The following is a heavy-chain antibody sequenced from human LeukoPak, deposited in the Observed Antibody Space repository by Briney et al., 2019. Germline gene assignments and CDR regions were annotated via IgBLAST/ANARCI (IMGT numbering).Heavy chain of an antibody. CDR1: GYTFTNFG. CDR3: ARTPLVVAPPWDC. D-gene: IGHD3-22*01. J-gene: IGHJ4*02. Sequence: GASVKVSCKASGYTFTNFGICWVRQAPGQGLEWMGWISTYNSNTNYAQKFQGRVTMTTDTSTSTAYMELRSLRSDDAAVYYCARTPLVVAPPWDCWGQGTLVTVSS. V-gene: IGHV1-18*01. CDR2: ISTYNSNT.